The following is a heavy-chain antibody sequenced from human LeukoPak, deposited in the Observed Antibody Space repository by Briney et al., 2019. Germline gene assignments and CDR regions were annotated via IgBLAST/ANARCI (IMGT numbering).Heavy chain of an antibody. Sequence: GGSLRLSCAASGFTFSSYAMHWVRQAPGKGLEWVAVISYDGSNKYYADSVKGRFTISRDNSKNTLYLQMNSLRAEDTAVYYCARGRMATIDYYYGMDVLGQGTTVTVSS. CDR3: ARGRMATIDYYYGMDV. J-gene: IGHJ6*02. CDR2: ISYDGSNK. V-gene: IGHV3-30*04. D-gene: IGHD5-24*01. CDR1: GFTFSSYA.